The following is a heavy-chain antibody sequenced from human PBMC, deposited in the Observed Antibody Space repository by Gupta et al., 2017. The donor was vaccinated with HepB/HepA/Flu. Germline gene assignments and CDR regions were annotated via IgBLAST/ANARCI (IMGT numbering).Heavy chain of an antibody. CDR2: IRWNSGSI. CDR1: GFTFDDYN. CDR3: VKQRTSSYYCEY. J-gene: IGHJ4*02. V-gene: IGHV3-9*01. Sequence: EVQLVESGGGLVQTGRSLRRSCSASGFTFDDYNMHWVRQAPGEGLEWVSSIRWNSGSIGYADTVKGRFTISRDNAKNSLYLQMNSLRAEDTALYYCVKQRTSSYYCEYWGQGTLVTVAS. D-gene: IGHD3-16*01.